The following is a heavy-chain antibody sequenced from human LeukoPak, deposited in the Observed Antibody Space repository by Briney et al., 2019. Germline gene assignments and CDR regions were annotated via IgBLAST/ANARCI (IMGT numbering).Heavy chain of an antibody. V-gene: IGHV3-33*08. CDR2: IWYDGSNK. CDR3: ARDHTWGISALAY. Sequence: GGSLRLSCAASGFTVSSNYMSWVRQAPGKGLEWVAVIWYDGSNKYYADSVKGRFTISRDNSKNTLFLQMNSLRAEDTAVYYCARDHTWGISALAYWGQGTLVTVSS. J-gene: IGHJ4*02. CDR1: GFTVSSNY. D-gene: IGHD3-16*01.